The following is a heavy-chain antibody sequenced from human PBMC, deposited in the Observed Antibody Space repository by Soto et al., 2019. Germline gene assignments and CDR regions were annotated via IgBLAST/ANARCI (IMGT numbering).Heavy chain of an antibody. J-gene: IGHJ4*02. CDR1: GFTFSSYA. V-gene: IGHV3-30-3*01. D-gene: IGHD3-22*01. CDR2: ISYDGSNK. CDR3: ARDLGSSGYLPYYFDY. Sequence: QVQLVESGGGVVQPGRSLRLSCAASGFTFSSYAMHWVRQAPGKGLEWVAVISYDGSNKYYADSVKGRFTISRDNSKNTLYLQMNSLRAEDTAVYYCARDLGSSGYLPYYFDYWGREPWSPSPQ.